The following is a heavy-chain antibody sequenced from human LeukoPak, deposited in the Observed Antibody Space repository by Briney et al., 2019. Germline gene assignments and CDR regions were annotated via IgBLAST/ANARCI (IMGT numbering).Heavy chain of an antibody. CDR1: GYTFTSYG. Sequence: GASVKVSCKASGYTFTSYGISWVRQAPGQGLEWMGWISAYNGNTNYAQKLQGRATMTTDTSTSTAYMELRSLRSDDTAVYYCARGGPGGYSYGYSDYWGQGTLVTVSS. V-gene: IGHV1-18*01. D-gene: IGHD5-18*01. CDR3: ARGGPGGYSYGYSDY. J-gene: IGHJ4*02. CDR2: ISAYNGNT.